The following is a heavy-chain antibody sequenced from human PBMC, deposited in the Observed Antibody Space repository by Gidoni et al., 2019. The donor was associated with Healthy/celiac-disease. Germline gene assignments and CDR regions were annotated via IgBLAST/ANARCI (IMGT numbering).Heavy chain of an antibody. J-gene: IGHJ1*01. CDR3: AKDTTDYDSSGYYSEYFQH. Sequence: EVQLVESGGGVVQPGGSLRLSCAASGFTFADYDMHWVRQAPGKGLEWVSLISGDGGSTYYADSVKGRFTISRDNSKNSLYLQMNSLRTEDTALYYCAKDTTDYDSSGYYSEYFQHWGQGTLVTVSS. D-gene: IGHD3-22*01. V-gene: IGHV3-43*02. CDR2: ISGDGGST. CDR1: GFTFADYD.